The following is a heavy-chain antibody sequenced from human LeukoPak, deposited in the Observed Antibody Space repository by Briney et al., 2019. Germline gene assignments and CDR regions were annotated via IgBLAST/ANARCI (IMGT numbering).Heavy chain of an antibody. CDR3: ARGGNWFDP. V-gene: IGHV4-39*07. CDR2: VYSSGRT. Sequence: SETLSLTCTVSGGSIRSSSYYWGWIRQPPGKGLEWIGSVYSSGRTYYNPSLKSRVTISVDTSKNQFSLKLSSVTAADTAVYYCARGGNWFDPWGQGTLVTVSS. J-gene: IGHJ5*02. D-gene: IGHD3-16*01. CDR1: GGSIRSSSYY.